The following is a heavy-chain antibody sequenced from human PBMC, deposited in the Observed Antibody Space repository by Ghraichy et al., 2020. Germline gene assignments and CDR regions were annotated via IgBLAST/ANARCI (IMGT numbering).Heavy chain of an antibody. D-gene: IGHD5-24*01. CDR2: IIPILGTA. V-gene: IGHV1-69*08. CDR1: GGTFSSYT. CDR3: ARDEVATLYSYYGMDV. Sequence: SVKVSCKASGGTFSSYTISWVRQPPGQGLEWMGRIIPILGTANYAQELQGRVTITTDKSTSSAYMELSSLRSEDTAVYYCARDEVATLYSYYGMDVWGQGSTVTVS. J-gene: IGHJ6*02.